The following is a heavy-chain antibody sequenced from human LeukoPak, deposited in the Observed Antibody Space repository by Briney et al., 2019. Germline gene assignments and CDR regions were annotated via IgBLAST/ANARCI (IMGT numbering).Heavy chain of an antibody. CDR2: IGRSGSDI. V-gene: IGHV3-21*01. Sequence: PGGSLRLSCAASGFTFSTYGMIWVRQAPGKGLQWVSSIGRSGSDIYYVDSLEGRFSISRDDAKNSLYLQMGRLRAEDTAVYYCVREANYYDSTGYPTKVHDFWGQGTLVTVSS. CDR1: GFTFSTYG. D-gene: IGHD3-22*01. J-gene: IGHJ4*02. CDR3: VREANYYDSTGYPTKVHDF.